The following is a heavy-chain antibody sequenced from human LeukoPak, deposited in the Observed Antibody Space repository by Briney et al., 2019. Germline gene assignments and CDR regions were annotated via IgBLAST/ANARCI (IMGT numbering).Heavy chain of an antibody. D-gene: IGHD6-13*01. Sequence: GGSLRLSCAASGFTFTSQAMSWVRQAPGKGLEWVSAISDSGGNTYYADSVKGRFTISRDNSKNTLYLQMNSLRVEDTAIYYCAKPARVGAVDYWGQGTLVTVSS. CDR3: AKPARVGAVDY. CDR1: GFTFTSQA. V-gene: IGHV3-23*01. J-gene: IGHJ4*02. CDR2: ISDSGGNT.